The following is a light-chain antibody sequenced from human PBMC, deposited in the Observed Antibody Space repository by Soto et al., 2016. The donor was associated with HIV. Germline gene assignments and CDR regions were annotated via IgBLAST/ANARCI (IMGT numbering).Light chain of an antibody. J-gene: IGKJ4*01. Sequence: DIQLTQSPSSLSASIGDRVSITCRASQDISNYLAWYQQKPGEVPKLLIFAAISLQSGVPSRFSGRGSGTLTISSLQPEDIGTYYCQKYNNDLTFGGGTKVEI. CDR2: AAI. CDR1: QDISNY. V-gene: IGKV1-27*01. CDR3: QKYNNDLT.